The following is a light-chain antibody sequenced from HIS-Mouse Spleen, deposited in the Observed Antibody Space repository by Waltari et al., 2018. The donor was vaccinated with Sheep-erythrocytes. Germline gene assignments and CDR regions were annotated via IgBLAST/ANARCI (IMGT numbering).Light chain of an antibody. J-gene: IGLJ2*01. Sequence: QSALTQPRSVSGSHGQSVTIPCTGTSSDVGGYNYVSWYQQHPGKAPNLMIYDVSKRPSGVPVRFSGSKSGNTASLTISGLQAEDEADYYCCSYAGSYTVVFGGGTKLTVL. CDR3: CSYAGSYTVV. CDR1: SSDVGGYNY. CDR2: DVS. V-gene: IGLV2-11*01.